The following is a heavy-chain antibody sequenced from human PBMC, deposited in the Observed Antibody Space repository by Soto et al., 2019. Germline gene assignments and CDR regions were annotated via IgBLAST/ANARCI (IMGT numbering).Heavy chain of an antibody. CDR3: ASAPPSIAAAGNRSQYYYGMDV. J-gene: IGHJ6*02. Sequence: SETLSLTCAVYVGSFSGYYWSWIRQPPGKGLEWIGEINHSGSTNYNPSLKSRVTISVDTSKNQFSLKLSSVTAADTAVYYCASAPPSIAAAGNRSQYYYGMDVWGQGTTVTVSS. CDR2: INHSGST. CDR1: VGSFSGYY. D-gene: IGHD6-13*01. V-gene: IGHV4-34*01.